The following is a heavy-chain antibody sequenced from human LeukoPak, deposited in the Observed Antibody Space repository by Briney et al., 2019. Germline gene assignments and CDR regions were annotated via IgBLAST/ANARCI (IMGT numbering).Heavy chain of an antibody. D-gene: IGHD2-8*01. V-gene: IGHV1-69*13. CDR1: GYTFTSYA. CDR2: IIPIFGTA. CDR3: ARALMVYATHQSGAGYYYYGMDV. J-gene: IGHJ6*02. Sequence: SVKVSCKASGYTFTSYAMHWVRQAPGQGLEWMGGIIPIFGTANYAQKFQGRVRITADESTSTAYMELSSLRSEDTAVYYCARALMVYATHQSGAGYYYYGMDVWGQGTTVTVSS.